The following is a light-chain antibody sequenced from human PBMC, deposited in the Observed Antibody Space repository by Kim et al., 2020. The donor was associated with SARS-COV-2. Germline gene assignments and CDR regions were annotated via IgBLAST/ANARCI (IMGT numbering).Light chain of an antibody. Sequence: DIQMNQSPSSLSASVGDRVTITCRASQGISNYLAWYQQKPGKVPKLLIYAASTLQSGVPSRFSGSGSGTDFTLTISSLQPEDVVTYYCQKYNSAPPFTFGPGTKVDIK. J-gene: IGKJ3*01. V-gene: IGKV1-27*01. CDR3: QKYNSAPPFT. CDR2: AAS. CDR1: QGISNY.